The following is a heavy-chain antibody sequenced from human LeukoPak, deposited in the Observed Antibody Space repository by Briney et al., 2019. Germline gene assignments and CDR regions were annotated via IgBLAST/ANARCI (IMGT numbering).Heavy chain of an antibody. CDR3: ARSTSFAMDV. J-gene: IGHJ6*02. CDR2: INPTGSST. CDR1: GYTFATYY. V-gene: IGHV1-46*01. D-gene: IGHD3-10*01. Sequence: ASVKVSCTASGYTFATYYMCWVRQAPGQGLEWMGVINPTGSSTTYAQKFQGRVTMTRDTSTSTVYMEVNSLGSEDTAVYYCARSTSFAMDVWGQGTTVTVSS.